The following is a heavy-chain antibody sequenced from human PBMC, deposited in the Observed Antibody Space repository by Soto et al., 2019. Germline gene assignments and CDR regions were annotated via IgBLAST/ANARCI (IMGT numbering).Heavy chain of an antibody. J-gene: IGHJ5*02. CDR1: GGSFSGYD. CDR2: INHSRST. V-gene: IGHV4-34*01. Sequence: PSETLSLTCAVYGGSFSGYDWSWIRQPPGKGLEWIGEINHSRSTNYNPSLKSRVTISVDTSKNQFSLKLSSVTAADTAVYYCARRIWYYDYIWGSRNWFDPWGQGTLVTVSS. CDR3: ARRIWYYDYIWGSRNWFDP. D-gene: IGHD3-16*01.